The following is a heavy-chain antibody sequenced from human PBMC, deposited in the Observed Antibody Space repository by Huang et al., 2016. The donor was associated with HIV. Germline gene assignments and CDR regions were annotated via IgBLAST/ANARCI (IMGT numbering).Heavy chain of an antibody. CDR1: GFTFRGYW. V-gene: IGHV3-7*01. CDR3: ARGFQAKPGDY. Sequence: EVYLVESGGGLVRPGRSLRLSCAASGFTFRGYWMNWVRQAPGRGLEWVANINLEGSERFYVDSVRGRFTISRDNANNSVSLQLNSLKAEDTGVYYCARGFQAKPGDYWGQGTLVTVSS. CDR2: INLEGSER. J-gene: IGHJ4*02.